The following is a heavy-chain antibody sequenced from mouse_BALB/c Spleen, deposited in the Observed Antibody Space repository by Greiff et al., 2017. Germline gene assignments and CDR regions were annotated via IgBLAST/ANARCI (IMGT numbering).Heavy chain of an antibody. V-gene: IGHV1-5*01. D-gene: IGHD3-2*01. CDR2: IYPGNSDT. CDR3: TRRTSVDSSGYDY. Sequence: EVQLQESGTVLARPGASVKMSCKASGYSFTSYWMHWVKQRPGQGLEWSGAIYPGNSDTSYNQKFKGKAKLTAVTSASTAYMELSSLTNEDSAVYYCTRRTSVDSSGYDYWGQGTTLTVSS. CDR1: GYSFTSYW. J-gene: IGHJ2*01.